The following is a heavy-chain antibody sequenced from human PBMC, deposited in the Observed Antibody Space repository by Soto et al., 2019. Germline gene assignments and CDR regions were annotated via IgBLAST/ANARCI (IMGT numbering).Heavy chain of an antibody. Sequence: QVQLVQSGAEVKKPGSSVKVSCKASGGTFSTYTFSWVRQAPGQGLEWMGGIVPILAMPNYAQKFQGRVTVSAGKSTGPAYMELSSLGSDGTAVLFWSGGGNRGGPPPGYWGQGTLVTVSS. J-gene: IGHJ4*02. CDR2: IVPILAMP. D-gene: IGHD3-10*01. V-gene: IGHV1-69*02. CDR1: GGTFSTYT. CDR3: SGGGNRGGPPPGY.